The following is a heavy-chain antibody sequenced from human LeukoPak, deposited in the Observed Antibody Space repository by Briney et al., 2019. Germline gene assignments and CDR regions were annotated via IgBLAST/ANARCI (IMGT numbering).Heavy chain of an antibody. Sequence: GGSLRLSCAGPGFIFDDYAMPWVRQAPGRGLEWVSGISWSSGSIAYEDSVKGRFTISRDNAKNSLYLQMNSLRTEDTALYYCAKGGANGDYIDYWGQGILVTVTS. D-gene: IGHD1-26*01. CDR3: AKGGANGDYIDY. CDR2: ISWSSGSI. V-gene: IGHV3-9*01. CDR1: GFIFDDYA. J-gene: IGHJ4*02.